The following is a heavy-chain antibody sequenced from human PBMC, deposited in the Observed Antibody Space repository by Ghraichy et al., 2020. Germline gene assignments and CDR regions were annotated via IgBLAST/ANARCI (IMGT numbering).Heavy chain of an antibody. CDR3: ARAQRGISGPPYYYYYGMDV. CDR1: GYTFTSYA. J-gene: IGHJ6*02. Sequence: ASVKVSCKASGYTFTSYAMNWVRQAPGQRLEWMGWINTNTGNPTYAQGFTGRFVFSLDTSVSTAYLQISSLKAEDTAVYYCARAQRGISGPPYYYYYGMDVWGQGTTVTVSS. D-gene: IGHD1-20*01. V-gene: IGHV7-4-1*02. CDR2: INTNTGNP.